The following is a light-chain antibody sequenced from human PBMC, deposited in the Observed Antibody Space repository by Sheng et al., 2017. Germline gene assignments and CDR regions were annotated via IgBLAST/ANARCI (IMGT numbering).Light chain of an antibody. J-gene: IGLJ1*01. CDR1: SSDVGSYNL. CDR3: CSYASSNSYV. Sequence: QSALTQPASVSGSPGQSITISCTGTSSDVGSYNLVSWYQQYSGKAPKLMIYEGSKRPSGVSNRFSGSKSDNTASLTISGLQAEDEADYYCCSYASSNSYVFGTGTKVTVL. CDR2: EGS. V-gene: IGLV2-23*01.